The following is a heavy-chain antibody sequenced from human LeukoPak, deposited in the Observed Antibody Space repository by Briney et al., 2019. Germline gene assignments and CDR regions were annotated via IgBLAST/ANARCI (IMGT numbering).Heavy chain of an antibody. V-gene: IGHV4-34*01. CDR1: GGSFSGYY. CDR2: INHSGST. CDR3: ARARLDSIVVVPAAIRNNWFDP. Sequence: SETLSLTCAVYGGSFSGYYWSWIRQPPGKGLEWIEEINHSGSTNYNPSLKSRVTISVDTSKNQFSLKLSSVTAADTAVYYCARARLDSIVVVPAAIRNNWFDPWGQGTLVTVSS. D-gene: IGHD2-2*02. J-gene: IGHJ5*02.